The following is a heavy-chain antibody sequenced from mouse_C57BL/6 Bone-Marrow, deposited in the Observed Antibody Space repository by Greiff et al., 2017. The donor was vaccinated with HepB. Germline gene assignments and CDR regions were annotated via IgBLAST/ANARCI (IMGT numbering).Heavy chain of an antibody. V-gene: IGHV1-78*01. D-gene: IGHD2-12*01. CDR1: GYTFNDHT. Sequence: VQLQQSDAELVKPGASVKISCKVSGYTFNDHTIHWMKQRPEQGLEWIGYIYPRDGSTKYNEKFKGKATLTADKSSSTAYMQLNSLTSEDAAVYVCASRCELHYSYFGAWGQGTLLTVSA. J-gene: IGHJ3*01. CDR2: IYPRDGST. CDR3: ASRCELHYSYFGA.